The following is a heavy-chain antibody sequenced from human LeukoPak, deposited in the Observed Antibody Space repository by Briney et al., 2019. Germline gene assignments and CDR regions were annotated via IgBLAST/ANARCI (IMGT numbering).Heavy chain of an antibody. J-gene: IGHJ4*02. V-gene: IGHV1-69*05. CDR1: GGTFSSYA. Sequence: SVKVSCKVSGGTFSSYAISWVRQAPGQGLEWMGGIIPIFGTANYAQKFQGRVTITTDESTSTAYMELSSLRSEDTAVYYCARASPPYYYDSSGYYFDYWGQGTLVTVSS. CDR3: ARASPPYYYDSSGYYFDY. D-gene: IGHD3-22*01. CDR2: IIPIFGTA.